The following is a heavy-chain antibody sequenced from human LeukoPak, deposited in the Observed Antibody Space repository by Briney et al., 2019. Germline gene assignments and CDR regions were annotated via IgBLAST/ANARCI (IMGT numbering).Heavy chain of an antibody. D-gene: IGHD5-12*01. V-gene: IGHV4-39*01. J-gene: IGHJ4*02. CDR1: GASISSSSYY. CDR2: FYYSGGP. CDR3: ARYIVRTMNED. Sequence: SETLSLTCTVSGASISSSSYYWRWIRQPPGKGLEWVGSFYYSGGPAYNPSLKSRVTISVDTSENQFSLKLSSVTAADTAVYYCARYIVRTMNEDWGQGTLVTVSP.